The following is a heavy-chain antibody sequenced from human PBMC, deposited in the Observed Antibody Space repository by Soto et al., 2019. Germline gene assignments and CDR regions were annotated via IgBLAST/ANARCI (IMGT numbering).Heavy chain of an antibody. Sequence: GGSLRLSCADSGFTFSTYAMNWVRQAPGKGLEWVSTISGDGDGTYYADSVKGRFTISRDNSKNTLYLQMNSLRAEDTAVYYCAKASPYSSGRSEKIYRYFDYWGQGTLVTVSS. CDR2: ISGDGDGT. CDR3: AKASPYSSGRSEKIYRYFDY. D-gene: IGHD3-10*01. V-gene: IGHV3-23*01. J-gene: IGHJ4*02. CDR1: GFTFSTYA.